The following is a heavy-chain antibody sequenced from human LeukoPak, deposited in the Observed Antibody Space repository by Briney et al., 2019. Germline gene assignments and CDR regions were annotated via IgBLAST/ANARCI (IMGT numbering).Heavy chain of an antibody. CDR1: GYTLTELS. Sequence: ASVKVSCKVSGYTLTELSMHWVRQAPGKGLEWMGGFYPEDGETIYAQNFQGRVTMTRDMSTSTVYMELSSLRSEDTAVYYCARATLGITGTTPNYYYYMDVWGKGTTVTVSS. V-gene: IGHV1-24*01. CDR2: FYPEDGET. J-gene: IGHJ6*03. CDR3: ARATLGITGTTPNYYYYMDV. D-gene: IGHD1-20*01.